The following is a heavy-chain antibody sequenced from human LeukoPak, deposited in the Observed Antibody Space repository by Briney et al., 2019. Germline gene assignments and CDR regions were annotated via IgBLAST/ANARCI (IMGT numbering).Heavy chain of an antibody. CDR1: GFTFSSYS. V-gene: IGHV3-9*01. Sequence: GGSLRLSCAASGFTFSSYSMMWVRQAPGKGLEWVSGISWNSGSIGYADSVKGRFTISRDNAKNTLYLQMNSLRAEDTAVYYCAKMGSSFALVNWGQGTLVTVSS. J-gene: IGHJ4*02. CDR2: ISWNSGSI. D-gene: IGHD6-13*01. CDR3: AKMGSSFALVN.